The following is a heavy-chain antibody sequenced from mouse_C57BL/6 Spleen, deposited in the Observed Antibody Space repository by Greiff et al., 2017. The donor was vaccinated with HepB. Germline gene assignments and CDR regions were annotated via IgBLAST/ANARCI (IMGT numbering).Heavy chain of an antibody. CDR1: GYTFTSYW. J-gene: IGHJ3*01. D-gene: IGHD3-2*02. CDR2: IYPGSGST. CDR3: ARGAAQATYFAY. V-gene: IGHV1-55*01. Sequence: QVQLQQPGAELVKPGASVKMSCKASGYTFTSYWITWVKQRPGQGLEWIGDIYPGSGSTNYNEKFKSKATLTVDTSSSTAYMQLSSLTSEDSAVYYCARGAAQATYFAYWGQGTLVTVSA.